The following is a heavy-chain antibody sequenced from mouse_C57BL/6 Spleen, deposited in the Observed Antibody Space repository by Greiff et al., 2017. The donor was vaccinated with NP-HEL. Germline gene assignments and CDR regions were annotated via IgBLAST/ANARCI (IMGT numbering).Heavy chain of an antibody. CDR3: ARYDGSSYVDAMDY. CDR2: IDPSDSNT. J-gene: IGHJ4*01. Sequence: VQLQQPGAELVKPGASVKLSCKASGYTFTSYWMQWVKQRPGQGLEWIGEIDPSDSNTNYNQKFKGKATLTVDTSSSTAYMQLSSLTSEDSAVYYCARYDGSSYVDAMDYWGQGTSVTVSS. D-gene: IGHD1-1*01. V-gene: IGHV1-50*01. CDR1: GYTFTSYW.